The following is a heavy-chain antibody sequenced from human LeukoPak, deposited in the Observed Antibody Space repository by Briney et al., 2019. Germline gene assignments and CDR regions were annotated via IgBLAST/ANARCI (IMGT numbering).Heavy chain of an antibody. V-gene: IGHV1-24*01. J-gene: IGHJ2*01. CDR1: GYTLTELS. D-gene: IGHD6-19*01. Sequence: ASVKVSCKVSGYTLTELSMHWVRQAPGKGLEWMGGFDPEDGETIYAQKFQGRVTMTEDTSTDTAYMELSSLRSEDTAVYYCATLPSYSSGWYRGRWYFDLWGRGTLVTVSS. CDR3: ATLPSYSSGWYRGRWYFDL. CDR2: FDPEDGET.